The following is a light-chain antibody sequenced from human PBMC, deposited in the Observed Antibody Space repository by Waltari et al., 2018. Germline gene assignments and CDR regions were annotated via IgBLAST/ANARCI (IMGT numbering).Light chain of an antibody. J-gene: IGLJ2*01. Sequence: QSVLTQPPSVSGAPGQRVIISCTGSNSNIGAGYDVHWYKQVPGAAPKLLIYGNDNRPSGVPDRFSGSKSDTSASLAITGLQAEDEADYYCQSYDRSLSGWEFGGGTKLT. V-gene: IGLV1-40*01. CDR3: QSYDRSLSGWE. CDR1: NSNIGAGYD. CDR2: GND.